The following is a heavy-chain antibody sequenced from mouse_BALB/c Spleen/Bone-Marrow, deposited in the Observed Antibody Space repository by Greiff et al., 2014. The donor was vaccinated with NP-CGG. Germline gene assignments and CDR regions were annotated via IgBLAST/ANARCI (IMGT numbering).Heavy chain of an antibody. Sequence: EVQLQQSGPSLVKPSQTLSLTCSVSGDSITSGYWNWIRKFPGNKLEYMGYISYSGSTYYNPSLKSRISITRDSSKNQYYLQLISLTTEDTATYYCARYYGSTFGYYFDYWGQGTTLTVSS. CDR1: GDSITSGY. J-gene: IGHJ2*01. V-gene: IGHV3-8*02. CDR2: ISYSGST. D-gene: IGHD1-1*01. CDR3: ARYYGSTFGYYFDY.